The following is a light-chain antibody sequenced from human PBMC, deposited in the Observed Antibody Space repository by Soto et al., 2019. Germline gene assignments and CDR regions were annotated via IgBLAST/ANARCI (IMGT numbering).Light chain of an antibody. Sequence: EIVLTQSPATLSLSPGERATLSCRARQSVSSYLAWYQQKPGQAPRLLIYDASNRATGIPARFSGSGSGTDFTLTISGLEPEDFAVYYCQQRSNWPRTWTFGQGTKVDIK. CDR2: DAS. CDR1: QSVSSY. J-gene: IGKJ1*01. V-gene: IGKV3-11*01. CDR3: QQRSNWPRTWT.